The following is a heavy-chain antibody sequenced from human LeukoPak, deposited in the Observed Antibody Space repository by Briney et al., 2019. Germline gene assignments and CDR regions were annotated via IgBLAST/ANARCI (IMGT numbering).Heavy chain of an antibody. CDR3: ARDRTRTYDSSGYWASHDY. D-gene: IGHD3-22*01. Sequence: GASVKVSCKASGYTFTSYYMHWVRQAPGQGLEWMGIINPSGGSTSCAQKFQGRVTMTRDTSTSTVYMELSSLRSEDTAVYYCARDRTRTYDSSGYWASHDYWGQGTLVTVSS. CDR2: INPSGGST. J-gene: IGHJ4*02. CDR1: GYTFTSYY. V-gene: IGHV1-46*01.